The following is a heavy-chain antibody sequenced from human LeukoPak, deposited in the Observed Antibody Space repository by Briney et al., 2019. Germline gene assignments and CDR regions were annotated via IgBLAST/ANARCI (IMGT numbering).Heavy chain of an antibody. Sequence: GGSLRLSCAASGFTFSSYSMNWVRQAPGKGLEWVSYISSSSSTIYYADSVKGRFTISRDNAKNTLYLQMNSLRAEDTAVYYCAREDYDILTGTGAFDIWGQGTMVTVSS. CDR2: ISSSSSTI. D-gene: IGHD3-9*01. V-gene: IGHV3-48*04. CDR3: AREDYDILTGTGAFDI. CDR1: GFTFSSYS. J-gene: IGHJ3*02.